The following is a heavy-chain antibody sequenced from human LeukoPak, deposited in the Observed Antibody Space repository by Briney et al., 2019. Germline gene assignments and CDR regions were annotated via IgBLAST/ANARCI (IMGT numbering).Heavy chain of an antibody. Sequence: GGSLRLSCAASGFTFSSYAMGWVRQAPGKGLEWVSSFSGGGGSTYYADSMKGRFTISRDNSKDTLYLQMNSLRAEDTAVYHRAKDRWRSGTSSFDYWGQGTLVTVSS. CDR2: FSGGGGST. D-gene: IGHD1-26*01. J-gene: IGHJ4*02. V-gene: IGHV3-23*01. CDR1: GFTFSSYA. CDR3: AKDRWRSGTSSFDY.